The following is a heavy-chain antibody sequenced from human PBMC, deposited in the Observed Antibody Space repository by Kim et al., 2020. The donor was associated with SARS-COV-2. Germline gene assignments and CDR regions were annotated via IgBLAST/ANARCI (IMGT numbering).Heavy chain of an antibody. D-gene: IGHD6-19*01. CDR1: GGSISSSSYY. CDR2: IYYSGST. J-gene: IGHJ4*02. Sequence: SETLSLTRTVSGGSISSSSYYWGWIRQPPGKGLEWIGSIYYSGSTYYNPSLKSRVTISVDTSKNQFSLKLSSVTAADTAVYYCAGLGYSNGWSDYWGQGTLVTVSS. V-gene: IGHV4-39*01. CDR3: AGLGYSNGWSDY.